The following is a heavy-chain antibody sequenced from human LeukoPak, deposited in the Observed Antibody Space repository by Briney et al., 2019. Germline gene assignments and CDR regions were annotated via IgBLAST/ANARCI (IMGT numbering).Heavy chain of an antibody. CDR3: AKGDIYYDSID. CDR1: GFTFSSYS. CDR2: ITASGTAM. D-gene: IGHD3-22*01. V-gene: IGHV3-23*01. Sequence: GGSLRLSCAASGFTFSSYSMNWVRQAPGKGLEWVSHITASGTAMFYADSVKGRFTISRDNSKNTLYLQMNSLRAEDTAVYYCAKGDIYYDSIDWGQGTLVTVSS. J-gene: IGHJ4*02.